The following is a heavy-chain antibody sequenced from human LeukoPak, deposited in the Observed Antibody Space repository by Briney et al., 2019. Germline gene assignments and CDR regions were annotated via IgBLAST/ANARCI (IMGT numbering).Heavy chain of an antibody. J-gene: IGHJ4*02. CDR1: GFTFSSYA. D-gene: IGHD2-2*02. Sequence: GGSLRLSCAASGFTFSSYAMHWARQAPGKGLEWVAVISYDGSNKYYADSVKGRFTISRDNSKNTLYLQMNSLRAEDTAVYYCARDPPPLRPAAIIWGQGTLVTVSS. V-gene: IGHV3-30*04. CDR2: ISYDGSNK. CDR3: ARDPPPLRPAAII.